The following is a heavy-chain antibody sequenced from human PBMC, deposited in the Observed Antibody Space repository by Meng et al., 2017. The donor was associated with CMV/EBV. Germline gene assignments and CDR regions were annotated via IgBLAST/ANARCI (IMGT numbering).Heavy chain of an antibody. J-gene: IGHJ3*02. CDR3: ARGGAYCGGDCYSFAFDI. V-gene: IGHV1-2*02. Sequence: ASVQVSCKASGYTFTGYYMHWLRQAPGQGLEWMGWINPNSGGTNYAQKFQGRVTMTRDTSISTAYMELSRLRSDDTAVYYCARGGAYCGGDCYSFAFDIWGQGTMVTVSS. CDR2: INPNSGGT. CDR1: GYTFTGYY. D-gene: IGHD2-21*01.